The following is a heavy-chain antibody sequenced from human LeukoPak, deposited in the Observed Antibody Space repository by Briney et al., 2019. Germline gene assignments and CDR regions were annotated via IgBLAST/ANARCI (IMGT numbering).Heavy chain of an antibody. J-gene: IGHJ4*02. V-gene: IGHV4-59*01. Sequence: PSETLSLTCAVYGGSFSSYYWSWIRQPPGKGLEWIGYISYTGSTDYNPSLKSRVSISVDTSKNQFSLRLSSVTAADTAVYYCARGRSVSRYWGQGTLVTVSS. CDR1: GGSFSSYY. CDR3: ARGRSVSRY. CDR2: ISYTGST. D-gene: IGHD2-15*01.